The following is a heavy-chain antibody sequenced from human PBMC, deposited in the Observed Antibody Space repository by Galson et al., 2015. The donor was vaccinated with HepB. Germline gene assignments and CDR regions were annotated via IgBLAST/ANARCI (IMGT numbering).Heavy chain of an antibody. CDR3: AKSSGVGVRGVFDY. CDR2: ISYDGSNK. J-gene: IGHJ4*02. V-gene: IGHV3-30*18. D-gene: IGHD3-10*01. Sequence: LRLSCAASGFTFSSYGMHWVRQAPGKGLEWVAVISYDGSNKYYADSVKGRFTISRDNSKNTLYLQMNSLRAEDTAVYYCAKSSGVGVRGVFDYWGQGTLVTVSS. CDR1: GFTFSSYG.